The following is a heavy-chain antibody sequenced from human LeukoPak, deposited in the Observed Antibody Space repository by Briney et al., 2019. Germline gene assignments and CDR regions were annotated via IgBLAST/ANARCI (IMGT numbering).Heavy chain of an antibody. D-gene: IGHD2-2*01. CDR3: ARHRGSCIRTSCYSDY. CDR2: IYPDDSDT. V-gene: IGHV5-51*01. Sequence: PGESLKISCQGSGYNFPSCWIGWLRQMPGKGLEWMGIIYPDDSDTKYSPSFEGQVTISADKSINTAYLQWSSLKASDTAMYYCARHRGSCIRTSCYSDYWGQGTLVTVSS. CDR1: GYNFPSCW. J-gene: IGHJ4*02.